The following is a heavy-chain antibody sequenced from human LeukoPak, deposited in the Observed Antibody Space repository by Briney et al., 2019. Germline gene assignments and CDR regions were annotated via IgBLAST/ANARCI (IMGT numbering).Heavy chain of an antibody. CDR2: IYYSGST. D-gene: IGHD6-13*01. Sequence: SETLSLTCTVSGGSISSSSYYWGWIRQPPGKGLEWIGSIYYSGSTYYNPSLKSRVTMSIDTSMNQFSLKVTSVTAADTAVYYCARGSSRFDCWGQGTLVTVSS. CDR1: GGSISSSSYY. CDR3: ARGSSRFDC. V-gene: IGHV4-39*07. J-gene: IGHJ4*02.